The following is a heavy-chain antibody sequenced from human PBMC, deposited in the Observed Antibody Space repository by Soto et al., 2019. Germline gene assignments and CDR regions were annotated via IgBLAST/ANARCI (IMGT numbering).Heavy chain of an antibody. CDR2: IIPIFGTV. V-gene: IGHV1-69*13. Sequence: AVKVSCKASGGTFSSYAISWVRQAPGQGLEWMGGIIPIFGTVNYAQKFQGRVTITADESTSTAYMELSSLRSEDTAVYYCARSRCSSTSCYGGVYYYYGMDVWGQGTTVTVSS. J-gene: IGHJ6*02. D-gene: IGHD2-2*01. CDR1: GGTFSSYA. CDR3: ARSRCSSTSCYGGVYYYYGMDV.